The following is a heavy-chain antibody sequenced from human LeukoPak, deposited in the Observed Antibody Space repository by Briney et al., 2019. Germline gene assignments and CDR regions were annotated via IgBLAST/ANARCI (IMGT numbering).Heavy chain of an antibody. CDR1: GFTLSSSW. CDR2: IKEDGSEK. J-gene: IGHJ6*04. V-gene: IGHV3-7*01. CDR3: ARDRISS. D-gene: IGHD3-10*01. Sequence: GGSLRLSCAVSGFTLSSSWMTWVRQAPGKGLEWEATIKEDGSEKYYVDSVKGRFTISRDNAKNSLYLQMNSLRAEDTAVYFCARDRISSWGKGTTVTVSS.